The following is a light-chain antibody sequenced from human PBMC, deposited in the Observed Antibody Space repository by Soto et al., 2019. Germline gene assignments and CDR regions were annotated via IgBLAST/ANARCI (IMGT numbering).Light chain of an antibody. Sequence: QPVLTQPPSASGTPGQRVTLSCSGSSSNLGSRAVSWYQQVPGTAPKLLIYANSQRPSGVPDRFSASKSGTSASLAISGLRSEDETDYYCAAWDDSLNGRVFGGGTKLTVL. CDR3: AAWDDSLNGRV. J-gene: IGLJ3*02. CDR1: SSNLGSRA. V-gene: IGLV1-44*01. CDR2: ANS.